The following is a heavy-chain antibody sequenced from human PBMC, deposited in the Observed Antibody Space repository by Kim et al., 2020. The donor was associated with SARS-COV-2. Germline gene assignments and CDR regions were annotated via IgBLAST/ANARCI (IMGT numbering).Heavy chain of an antibody. Sequence: GESLKISCKGSGYSFTSYWIGWVRQMPGKGLEWMGIIYPGDSDTRYSPSFQGQVTISADKSISTAYLQWSSLKASDTAMYYCARKYCSSTSCYDYYGMDVWGQGTTVTVSS. V-gene: IGHV5-51*01. CDR1: GYSFTSYW. CDR3: ARKYCSSTSCYDYYGMDV. CDR2: IYPGDSDT. J-gene: IGHJ6*02. D-gene: IGHD2-2*01.